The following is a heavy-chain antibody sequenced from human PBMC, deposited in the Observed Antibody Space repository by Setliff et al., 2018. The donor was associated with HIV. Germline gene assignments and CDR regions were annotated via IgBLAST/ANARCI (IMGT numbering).Heavy chain of an antibody. V-gene: IGHV4-38-2*02. J-gene: IGHJ4*02. Sequence: TLSLTCAVSGYSISSGYYWVWIRQPPGNGLEWIGSIYHSGSTYYNPSLKSRVTISVDTSKNQFSLKLSSGTAADPAVYYCARDRSFSGIAVAPTGLGYWGQGTLVTVSS. D-gene: IGHD6-19*01. CDR2: IYHSGST. CDR1: GYSISSGYY. CDR3: ARDRSFSGIAVAPTGLGY.